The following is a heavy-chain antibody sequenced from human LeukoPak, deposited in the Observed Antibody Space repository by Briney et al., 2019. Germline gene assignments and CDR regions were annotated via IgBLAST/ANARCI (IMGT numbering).Heavy chain of an antibody. D-gene: IGHD3-22*01. J-gene: IGHJ4*02. V-gene: IGHV1-18*01. Sequence: GASVKVSCKAGNYSFINYGLTWARQAPGQRLVWMGWIGTYSGDTNYAQNFQGRVTLTRDTSTSTAYMDLNNLTPDDTAVYYCARVEYSSGRGDYWGQGTLVTVSS. CDR2: IGTYSGDT. CDR3: ARVEYSSGRGDY. CDR1: NYSFINYG.